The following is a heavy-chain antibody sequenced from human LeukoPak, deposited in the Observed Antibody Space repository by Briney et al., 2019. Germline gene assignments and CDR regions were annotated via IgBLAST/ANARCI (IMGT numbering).Heavy chain of an antibody. CDR2: ISWNSGSI. CDR1: GFTFDDYA. Sequence: GGSLRLSCAASGFTFDDYAMHWVRQAPGKGLEWVSGISWNSGSIGYADSVKGRFTISRDNAKNSLYLQMNSLRAEDTAVYYCARMRQGSSGWYVALEGYYFDYWGQGTLVTVSS. D-gene: IGHD6-19*01. CDR3: ARMRQGSSGWYVALEGYYFDY. J-gene: IGHJ4*02. V-gene: IGHV3-9*01.